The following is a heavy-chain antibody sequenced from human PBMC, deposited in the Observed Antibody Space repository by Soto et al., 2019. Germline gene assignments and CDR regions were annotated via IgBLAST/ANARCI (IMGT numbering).Heavy chain of an antibody. D-gene: IGHD3-10*01. CDR2: ISSSSSYI. J-gene: IGHJ6*03. CDR3: ARDGGRRGYHYMDV. CDR1: GFTFSSYS. V-gene: IGHV3-21*04. Sequence: GGSLRLSCAASGFTFSSYSMNWVRQAPGKGLEWVSSISSSSSYIYYADSVKGRFTISRDNAKNSLYLQMNSLRAEDTAVYYCARDGGRRGYHYMDVWGKGTTVTVSS.